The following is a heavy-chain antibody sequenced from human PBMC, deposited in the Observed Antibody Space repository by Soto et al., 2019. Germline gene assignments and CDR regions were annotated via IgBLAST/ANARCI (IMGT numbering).Heavy chain of an antibody. Sequence: SETQSLSCTVSGGSISGHDWSWIRQPPGKGLEWIGYMYNTGSTVYNPSFKSRVTISVDTYKNQFSLKLNSVTAADTAVYYCARDLWGYCGTDCYPLYFWGQGTTVTVSS. CDR1: GGSISGHD. V-gene: IGHV4-59*11. D-gene: IGHD2-21*02. CDR2: MYNTGST. J-gene: IGHJ6*02. CDR3: ARDLWGYCGTDCYPLYF.